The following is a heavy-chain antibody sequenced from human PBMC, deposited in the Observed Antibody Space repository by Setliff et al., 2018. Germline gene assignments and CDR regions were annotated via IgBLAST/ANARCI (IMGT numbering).Heavy chain of an antibody. Sequence: GSLRLSCAASGFTFSNYAMSWVRQAPEKGLEWIGEINHSGNTNYNPSLKSRVTISVDKSTNQFSLKLNSVTAADTAVYYCVRTDYSDGRYSMDVWGKGTTVTSP. D-gene: IGHD6-19*01. CDR2: INHSGNT. CDR1: GFTFSNYAM. V-gene: IGHV4-4*02. CDR3: VRTDYSDGRYSMDV. J-gene: IGHJ6*03.